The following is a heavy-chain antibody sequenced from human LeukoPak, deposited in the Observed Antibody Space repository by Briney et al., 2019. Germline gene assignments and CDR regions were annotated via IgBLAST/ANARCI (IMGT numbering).Heavy chain of an antibody. J-gene: IGHJ4*02. V-gene: IGHV4-59*12. Sequence: SETLSLTCTVSGGSISSYYWSWIRQPPGKGLEWIGYISYSGSTYYNPSLKSRVTISVDTSKNQFSLRLSSVTAADTAVYYCARIWFGELLYFDYWGQGTLVTVSS. CDR2: ISYSGST. CDR3: ARIWFGELLYFDY. CDR1: GGSISSYY. D-gene: IGHD3-10*01.